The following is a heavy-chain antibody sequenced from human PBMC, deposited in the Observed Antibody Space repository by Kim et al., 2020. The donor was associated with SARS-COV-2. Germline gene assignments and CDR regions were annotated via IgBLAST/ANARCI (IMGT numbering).Heavy chain of an antibody. CDR3: ARTVWFGELGAFDI. V-gene: IGHV4-34*01. Sequence: NPSLKSRVTISVDTSKNQFSLKLSSVTAADTAVYYCARTVWFGELGAFDIWGQGTMLTVSS. J-gene: IGHJ3*02. D-gene: IGHD3-10*01.